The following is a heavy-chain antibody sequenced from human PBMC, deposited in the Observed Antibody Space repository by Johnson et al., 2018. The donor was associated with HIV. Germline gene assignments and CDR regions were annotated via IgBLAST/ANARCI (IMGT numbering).Heavy chain of an antibody. Sequence: QVQLVESGGGVVQPGGSLRLSCAASGFTFSDYYMVWIRQAPGKGLEWLSYISSSGSTIYYADSVKDRFTISRDNAKNSVFLQMNSLRAEATALYYCARGGGYSSSSGGNYPKVRSPAFDMWGQGTKITVSS. CDR3: ARGGGYSSSSGGNYPKVRSPAFDM. V-gene: IGHV3-11*01. J-gene: IGHJ3*02. CDR2: ISSSGSTI. CDR1: GFTFSDYY. D-gene: IGHD6-6*01.